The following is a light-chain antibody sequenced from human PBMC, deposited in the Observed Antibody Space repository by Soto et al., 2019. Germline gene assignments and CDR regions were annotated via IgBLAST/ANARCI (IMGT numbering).Light chain of an antibody. Sequence: EIVLTQSPGTLSLSPGERATLSCRASQSVSSSYLAWYQQKPGQAPRLLIYGASSRATGIPDRFSGSGSGTDFTLTINSLQPDDFATYYCQQYNNYPWTFGQGTKV. J-gene: IGKJ1*01. CDR3: QQYNNYPWT. CDR1: QSVSSSY. V-gene: IGKV3-20*01. CDR2: GAS.